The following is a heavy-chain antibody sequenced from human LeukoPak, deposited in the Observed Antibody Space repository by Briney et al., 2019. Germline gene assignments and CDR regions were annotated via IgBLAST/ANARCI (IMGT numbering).Heavy chain of an antibody. J-gene: IGHJ4*02. CDR2: FDPEDGET. Sequence: GASVKVSCKVSGYTLTELSIHWVRQAPGKGLEWMGGFDPEDGETIYAQKFQGRVTMTEDTSTDTAYMELSSLRSEDTAVYYCATALSSYPFFDYWGQGTLVTVS. V-gene: IGHV1-24*01. CDR1: GYTLTELS. D-gene: IGHD3-16*01. CDR3: ATALSSYPFFDY.